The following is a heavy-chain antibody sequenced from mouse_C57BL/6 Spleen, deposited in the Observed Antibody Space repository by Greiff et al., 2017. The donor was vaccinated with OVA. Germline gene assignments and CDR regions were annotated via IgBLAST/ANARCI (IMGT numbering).Heavy chain of an antibody. Sequence: EVQLQESGPGLVKPSQSLSLTCSVTGYSITSGYYWNWIRQFPGNKLEWMGYISYDGSNNYNPSLKNRISITRDTSKNQFCLKLNSVTTEDTATYYCASFLNYAMGGRGQRTSVTVAS. V-gene: IGHV3-6*01. CDR3: ASFLNYAMGG. CDR2: ISYDGSN. J-gene: IGHJ4*01. CDR1: GYSITSGYY.